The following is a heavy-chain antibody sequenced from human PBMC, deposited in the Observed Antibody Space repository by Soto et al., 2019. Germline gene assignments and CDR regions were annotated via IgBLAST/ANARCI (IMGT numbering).Heavy chain of an antibody. D-gene: IGHD2-2*03. CDR2: ISYDGSNK. CDR3: ARGGYCSSTSCRKPHNWFDP. J-gene: IGHJ5*02. V-gene: IGHV3-30-3*01. Sequence: GGSLRLSCAASGFTFSSYAMHWVRQAPGKGLEWVAVISYDGSNKYYADSVKGRFTISRDNSKNTLYLQMNSLRAEDTAVYYCARGGYCSSTSCRKPHNWFDPWGQGTLVTVSS. CDR1: GFTFSSYA.